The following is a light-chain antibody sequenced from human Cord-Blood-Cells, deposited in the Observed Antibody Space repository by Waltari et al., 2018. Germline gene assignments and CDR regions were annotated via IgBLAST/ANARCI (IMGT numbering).Light chain of an antibody. Sequence: EIVLTQSPGTLSLSPGERATLSCMASQSVSSSYLAWYQQKPGQAPRLLIYGASSRATGRPDRFSGSGSGTDFTLTISRLEPEDFAVYYCQQDGSSPWTFGQGTKVEIK. CDR1: QSVSSSY. V-gene: IGKV3-20*01. CDR2: GAS. J-gene: IGKJ1*01. CDR3: QQDGSSPWT.